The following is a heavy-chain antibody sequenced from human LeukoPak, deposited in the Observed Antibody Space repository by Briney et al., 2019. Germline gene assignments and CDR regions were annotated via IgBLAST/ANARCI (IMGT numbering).Heavy chain of an antibody. CDR3: ARDYDGNSSPVYYFDY. Sequence: ASVKVSCKASGYTFTTYYVHWVRQAPGHGLEWVGVINPSTDNTNYAQKFQGRVTVTRDTSTSTVYMELSSLRSDDTAVYYCARDYDGNSSPVYYFDYWGQGTLVTVSS. CDR1: GYTFTTYY. V-gene: IGHV1-46*01. D-gene: IGHD4-23*01. CDR2: INPSTDNT. J-gene: IGHJ4*02.